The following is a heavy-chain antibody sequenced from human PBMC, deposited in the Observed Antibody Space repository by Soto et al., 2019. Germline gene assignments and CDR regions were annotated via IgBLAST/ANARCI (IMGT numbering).Heavy chain of an antibody. J-gene: IGHJ3*01. V-gene: IGHV1-69*13. CDR3: ARGDRGWNYLPPPS. Sequence: SVKVSCKASGGTFSSYAISWVRQAPGQGLEWMGGIIPIFGTANYAQKFQGRVTITADESTSTAYMELSSLRSEDTAVYYCARGDRGWNYLPPPSWGQGTMVTVSS. CDR2: IIPIFGTA. CDR1: GGTFSSYA. D-gene: IGHD1-7*01.